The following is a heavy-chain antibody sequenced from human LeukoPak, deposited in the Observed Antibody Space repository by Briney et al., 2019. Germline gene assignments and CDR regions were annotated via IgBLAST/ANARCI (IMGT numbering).Heavy chain of an antibody. J-gene: IGHJ4*02. CDR3: ARDAPRGSTLGVY. D-gene: IGHD3-16*01. Sequence: GGSLRLSCAASGFTVSSNYMSWVRQAPGRGLEWVSVIYSGGSTYYADSVKGRFTISRDNSKNTLYLQMNSLRAEDTAVYYCARDAPRGSTLGVYWGQGTLVTVSS. V-gene: IGHV3-53*01. CDR1: GFTVSSNY. CDR2: IYSGGST.